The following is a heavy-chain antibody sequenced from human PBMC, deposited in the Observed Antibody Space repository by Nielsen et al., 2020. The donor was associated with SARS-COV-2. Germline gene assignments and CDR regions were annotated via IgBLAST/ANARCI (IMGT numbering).Heavy chain of an antibody. CDR3: ARGVGTILLGYCSSTSCYRYYYYMDV. J-gene: IGHJ6*03. V-gene: IGHV4-34*01. Sequence: PGKGLEWIGEINHSGSTNYNPSLKSRVTISVDTSKNQFSLKLSSVTAADTAVYYCARGVGTILLGYCSSTSCYRYYYYMDVWGKGTTVTVSS. D-gene: IGHD2-2*02. CDR2: INHSGST.